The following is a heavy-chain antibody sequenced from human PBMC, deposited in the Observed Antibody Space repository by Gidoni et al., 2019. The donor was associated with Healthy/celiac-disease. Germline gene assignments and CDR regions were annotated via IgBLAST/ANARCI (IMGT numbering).Heavy chain of an antibody. CDR1: GFNFSGSA. CDR2: IRSKATSYAT. D-gene: IGHD3-9*01. CDR3: TPTSGGYDILTSHY. V-gene: IGHV3-73*01. Sequence: EVQLVESGGGLVQPGGSLKLYCAASGFNFSGSAMHWVRPASGKGLGWGGRIRSKATSYATAYAASVKGRFPISRDDSKNTAYLQMNSLKTEDTAVYYCTPTSGGYDILTSHYWGQGTLVTVSS. J-gene: IGHJ4*02.